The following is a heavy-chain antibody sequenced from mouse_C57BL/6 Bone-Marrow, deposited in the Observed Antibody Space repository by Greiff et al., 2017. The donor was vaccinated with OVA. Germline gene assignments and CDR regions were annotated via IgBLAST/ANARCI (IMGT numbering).Heavy chain of an antibody. Sequence: EVQLQQSGAELVRPGASVKLSCTASGFNIKDDYMHWVKQRPEQGLEWIGWIDPENGDTEYASKFQGKATITADTSSNTAYLQLSSRTSEDTDVYYCTTYYYGSRRDWYFDVWGTGTTVTVSS. CDR3: TTYYYGSRRDWYFDV. CDR2: IDPENGDT. V-gene: IGHV14-4*01. D-gene: IGHD1-1*01. CDR1: GFNIKDDY. J-gene: IGHJ1*03.